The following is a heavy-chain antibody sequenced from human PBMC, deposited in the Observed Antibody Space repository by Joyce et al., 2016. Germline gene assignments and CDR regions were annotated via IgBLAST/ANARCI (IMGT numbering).Heavy chain of an antibody. J-gene: IGHJ3*02. D-gene: IGHD2-2*01. CDR1: GGNFYDYT. CDR3: TRGRIEYAKTFNAYDI. Sequence: VQLVQSGAEVKKPGSSVKVSCKVSGGNFYDYTITWVRQAPGQGLEWRGRIIPIVGVANYARKLRGRVALTADKSTATAYLEVNSLRLDDTAMFFCTRGRIEYAKTFNAYDIWGQGTMVTVSS. CDR2: IIPIVGVA. V-gene: IGHV1-69*04.